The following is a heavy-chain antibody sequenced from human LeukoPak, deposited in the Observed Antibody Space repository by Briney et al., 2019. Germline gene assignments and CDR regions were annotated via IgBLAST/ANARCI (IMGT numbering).Heavy chain of an antibody. CDR3: ARDPHSLDY. J-gene: IGHJ4*02. CDR1: GYIFSRYS. CDR2: IAYTGTI. V-gene: IGHV3-48*01. Sequence: GGSLRLSCTASGYIFSRYSMNWVRQAPGRGLEWVAYIAYTGTIHYADSVRGRFVISRDNAKNSLYLQMNSLRADDTAVYYCARDPHSLDYGGQGTRVTVSS.